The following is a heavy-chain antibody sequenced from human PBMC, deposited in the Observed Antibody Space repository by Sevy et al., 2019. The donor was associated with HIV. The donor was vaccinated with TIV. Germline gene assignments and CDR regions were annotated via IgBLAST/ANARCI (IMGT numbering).Heavy chain of an antibody. J-gene: IGHJ3*02. D-gene: IGHD3-3*01. CDR3: ARDPSYYDFWSGYSGGAFDI. V-gene: IGHV3-74*01. CDR2: INSDGSST. CDR1: GFTFSSYW. Sequence: GGSLRLSCAASGFTFSSYWMHWVRQAPGKGLVWVSRINSDGSSTSYADSVKGRFTISRDNDKNTLYLQMNSLRAEDTAVYYCARDPSYYDFWSGYSGGAFDIWGQGTMVTVSS.